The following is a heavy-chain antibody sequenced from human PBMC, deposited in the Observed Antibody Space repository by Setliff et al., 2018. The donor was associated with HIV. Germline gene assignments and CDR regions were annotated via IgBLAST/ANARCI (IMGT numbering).Heavy chain of an antibody. J-gene: IGHJ4*02. CDR3: AKDLTDAVAGYYFDY. CDR1: GFTFNSYG. Sequence: GSLRLSCAASGFTFNSYGMHWVRQAPGKGLEWVAFIRYDGSNKYYADSVKGRFTISRDNSKNTLYLQMNSLRAEDTAVYYCAKDLTDAVAGYYFDYWGQGTLVTVSS. D-gene: IGHD6-19*01. V-gene: IGHV3-30*02. CDR2: IRYDGSNK.